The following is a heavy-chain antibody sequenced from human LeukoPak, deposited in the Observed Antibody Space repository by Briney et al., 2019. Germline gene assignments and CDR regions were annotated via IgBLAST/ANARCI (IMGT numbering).Heavy chain of an antibody. J-gene: IGHJ4*02. V-gene: IGHV1-18*01. CDR2: ISAYNGNT. D-gene: IGHD1-7*01. CDR1: GYTFTSYG. CDR3: ATGITATTGEFDC. Sequence: ASVKVSCKSSGYTFTSYGISWVRQAPGQGLEWMGWISAYNGNTNYAQNLQGRVTMTTDTSTSTDYMELRSLRSDDTAVYYCATGITATTGEFDCWGQGTLVTVSS.